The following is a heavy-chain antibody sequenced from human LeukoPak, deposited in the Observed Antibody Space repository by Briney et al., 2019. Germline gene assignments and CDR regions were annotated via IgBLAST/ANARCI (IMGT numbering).Heavy chain of an antibody. Sequence: VASVKVSCKASGYTFTGYYMHWVRQAPGQGLEWMGWINPNSGGTNYAQKFQGRVTMTRDTSISTAYMELSRLRSDDTAVYYCARAVRLRLGELSSMDAFDIWGQGTMVTVSS. CDR1: GYTFTGYY. CDR2: INPNSGGT. J-gene: IGHJ3*02. D-gene: IGHD3-16*02. CDR3: ARAVRLRLGELSSMDAFDI. V-gene: IGHV1-2*02.